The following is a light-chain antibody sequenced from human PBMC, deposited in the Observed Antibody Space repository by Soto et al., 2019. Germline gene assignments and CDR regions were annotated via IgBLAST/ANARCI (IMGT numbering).Light chain of an antibody. CDR2: GTS. CDR1: QSVSSKY. V-gene: IGKV3-20*01. CDR3: QQYGSSLFT. J-gene: IGKJ3*01. Sequence: VLTQSPGTLSLSPGERATLSCRASQSVSSKYLAWYQQKPGQAPRVLINGTSIRASGVPERFSGGGSGTDFTLTITRLEPEDFAVYYCQQYGSSLFTFGPGTKVDIK.